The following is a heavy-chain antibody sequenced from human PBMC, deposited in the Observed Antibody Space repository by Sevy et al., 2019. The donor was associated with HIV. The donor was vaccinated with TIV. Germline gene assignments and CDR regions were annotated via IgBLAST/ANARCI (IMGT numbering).Heavy chain of an antibody. CDR2: ISSSSSTI. CDR1: GFTFSSYS. Sequence: GGSLRLSCAASGFTFSSYSMNWVRQAPGKGLEWVSYISSSSSTIYYADSVKGRFTISRDNAKNSLYLQMNSLRDEDTAVYYWARGRIVVVPAAILYWGQGTLVTVSS. CDR3: ARGRIVVVPAAILY. V-gene: IGHV3-48*02. J-gene: IGHJ4*02. D-gene: IGHD2-2*01.